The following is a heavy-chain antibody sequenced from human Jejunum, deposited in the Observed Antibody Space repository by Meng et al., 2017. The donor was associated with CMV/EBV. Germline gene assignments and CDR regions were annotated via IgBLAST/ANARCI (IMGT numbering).Heavy chain of an antibody. D-gene: IGHD4-11*01. J-gene: IGHJ4*02. CDR2: IRYDGSNT. Sequence: QVQLVESGGGGVQPGGSLRLACAASGFTLSSYGMHWVRQAPGKGLEWVSFIRYDGSNTHYADFVKDRFTISRDNSKNTLYLQMNSLRAEDTAVYYCAREGPDYTSSYFDYWGQGTLVTVSS. CDR1: GFTLSSYG. V-gene: IGHV3-30*02. CDR3: AREGPDYTSSYFDY.